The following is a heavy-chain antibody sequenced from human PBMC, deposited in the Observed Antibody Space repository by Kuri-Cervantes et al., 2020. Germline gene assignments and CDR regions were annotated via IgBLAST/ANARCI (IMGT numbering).Heavy chain of an antibody. Sequence: GGSLRLSCAASGFSFSSYWMHWVRQAPGKGLVWVSRINSDGSSITYADSVKGRFTISRDNSKNTLYLQMNSLRAEDTAVYYCAKDRNDVIYFDYWGQGTLVTVSS. CDR3: AKDRNDVIYFDY. CDR1: GFSFSSYW. D-gene: IGHD2/OR15-2a*01. J-gene: IGHJ4*02. CDR2: INSDGSSI. V-gene: IGHV3-74*03.